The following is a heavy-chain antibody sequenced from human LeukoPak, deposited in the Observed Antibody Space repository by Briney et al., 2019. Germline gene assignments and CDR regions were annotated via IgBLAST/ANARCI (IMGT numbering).Heavy chain of an antibody. V-gene: IGHV3-30*18. Sequence: GGSLRLSCAAPGFTFSPYAMHWVRQAPGKGVEWVALISNDGSKKYYADSVKGRFTISRDNSKNTLVLQMNSLRAEDTAAYYCAKDGYCSSTSCYPNHFDLWGRGTVVSV. CDR3: AKDGYCSSTSCYPNHFDL. D-gene: IGHD2-2*03. CDR1: GFTFSPYA. J-gene: IGHJ4*02. CDR2: ISNDGSKK.